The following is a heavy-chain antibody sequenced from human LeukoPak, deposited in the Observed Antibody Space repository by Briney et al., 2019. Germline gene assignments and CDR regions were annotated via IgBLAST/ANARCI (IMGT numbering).Heavy chain of an antibody. D-gene: IGHD3-3*01. Sequence: GGSLRLSCAASGFTFSSYSMNWVRQAPGKGLEWVSSISSSSSYVYYADSVKGRFTISRDNAKNSLYLQMNSLRAEDTAVYYCARFDPYYDFWSGSETWGQGTLVTASS. V-gene: IGHV3-21*01. CDR2: ISSSSSYV. CDR1: GFTFSSYS. J-gene: IGHJ5*02. CDR3: ARFDPYYDFWSGSET.